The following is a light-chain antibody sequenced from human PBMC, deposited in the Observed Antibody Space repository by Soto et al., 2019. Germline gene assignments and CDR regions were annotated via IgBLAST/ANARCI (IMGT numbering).Light chain of an antibody. CDR2: AAS. CDR1: QSVSSSY. Sequence: EIVLTQSPGTLSLSPGERATLSCRASQSVSSSYLAWYQQKPGQAPRLLIYAASSRATGIPDRFSGSGSATDFTLTINRLEPEDFAVYYCHPYGSLPRTFGQGTKVEIK. CDR3: HPYGSLPRT. V-gene: IGKV3-20*01. J-gene: IGKJ1*01.